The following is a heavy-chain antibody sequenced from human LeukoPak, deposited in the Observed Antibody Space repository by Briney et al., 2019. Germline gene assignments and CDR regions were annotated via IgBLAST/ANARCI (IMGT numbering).Heavy chain of an antibody. CDR3: ARDLAGLTIFGVVKWFDP. J-gene: IGHJ5*02. CDR2: ISAYNGNT. Sequence: ASVKVSCKASGYTFTSYGISWVRQPPGQGLEWMGWISAYNGNTNYAQKLQGRVTMTTDTSTSTAYMELRSLRSDDTAVYYCARDLAGLTIFGVVKWFDPWGQGTLVTVSS. D-gene: IGHD3-3*01. CDR1: GYTFTSYG. V-gene: IGHV1-18*01.